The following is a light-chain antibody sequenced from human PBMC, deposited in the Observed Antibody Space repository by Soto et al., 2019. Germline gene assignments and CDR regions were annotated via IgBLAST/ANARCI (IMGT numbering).Light chain of an antibody. CDR1: QGLSSD. V-gene: IGKV1-9*01. CDR2: AAS. Sequence: DIQLTQSPSFLSASVGDRVTITCRASQGLSSDLAWYQQKPGKAPKLLIYAASTLQSGVPSRVSGSGSGTEFTRTISSLQPEDFATYYCQQLNSYPITFGQGTRLEIK. CDR3: QQLNSYPIT. J-gene: IGKJ5*01.